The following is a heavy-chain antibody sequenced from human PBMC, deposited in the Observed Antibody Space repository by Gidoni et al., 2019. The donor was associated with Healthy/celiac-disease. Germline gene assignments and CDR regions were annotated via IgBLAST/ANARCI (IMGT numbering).Heavy chain of an antibody. D-gene: IGHD2-15*01. V-gene: IGHV1-18*01. Sequence: QVQLVQSGAEVKKPGASVKVSCKASGYTFTSYGISWVRQAPGQGLEWMGWISAYNGNTNYAPTLQGRVTMTTDTSTSTAYMELRSLRSDDTAVYYCARDQRLGGCSGGSCYPLFDYWGQGTLVTVSS. CDR3: ARDQRLGGCSGGSCYPLFDY. J-gene: IGHJ4*02. CDR1: GYTFTSYG. CDR2: ISAYNGNT.